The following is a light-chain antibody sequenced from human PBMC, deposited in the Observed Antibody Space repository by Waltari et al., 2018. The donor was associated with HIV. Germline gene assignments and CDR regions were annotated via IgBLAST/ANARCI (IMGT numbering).Light chain of an antibody. CDR1: SSDIATYTY. J-gene: IGLJ3*02. Sequence: QSALTQPASVSGSLAQSITISCIGPSSDIATYTYLPWYQHHPDKAPRLVIYDANSRPSGVPFRFSGSKSGNTAALTISGLQAEDEADYYCASYTITSTLVFGGGTKVTVL. V-gene: IGLV2-14*01. CDR2: DAN. CDR3: ASYTITSTLV.